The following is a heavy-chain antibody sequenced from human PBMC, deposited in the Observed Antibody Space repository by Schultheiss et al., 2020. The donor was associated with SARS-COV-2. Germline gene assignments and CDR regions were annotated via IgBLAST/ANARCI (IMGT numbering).Heavy chain of an antibody. Sequence: SETLSLTCNVSGGSIISGGDFWTWIRQHPGKGLEWIGYIYYSGSTYYNPSLKSRVTISVDTSKNQFSLKLSSVTAADTAVYYCASTPGIIAVAGALGYWGQGTLVTVSS. J-gene: IGHJ4*02. V-gene: IGHV4-31*03. CDR1: GGSIISGGDF. D-gene: IGHD6-19*01. CDR3: ASTPGIIAVAGALGY. CDR2: IYYSGST.